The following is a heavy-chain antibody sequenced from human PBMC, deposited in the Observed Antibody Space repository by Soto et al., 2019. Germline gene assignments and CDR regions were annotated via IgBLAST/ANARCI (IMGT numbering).Heavy chain of an antibody. CDR2: ISWNSGSI. Sequence: PGGSLRLSCAASGFTFGDYAMHWVRQAPGKGLEWVSGISWNSGSIGYADSVKGRFTISRDNAKNSLYLQMNSLRAEDTALYYCAKDINYGSTTVTYYFDYWGQGTLVTVSS. V-gene: IGHV3-9*01. CDR3: AKDINYGSTTVTYYFDY. D-gene: IGHD4-17*01. CDR1: GFTFGDYA. J-gene: IGHJ4*02.